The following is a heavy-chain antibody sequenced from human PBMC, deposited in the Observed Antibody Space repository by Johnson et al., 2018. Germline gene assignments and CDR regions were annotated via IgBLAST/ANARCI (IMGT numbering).Heavy chain of an antibody. V-gene: IGHV1-69*01. J-gene: IGHJ1*01. Sequence: VQLVESGAEVKKPGSSVKVSCKASGGTFSSYGISWVRQAPGQGLEWMGGFIPIFGAANYGQKFQGRVTITADESTNTAYMELSSLRSEDTAVYYCATPISAGAAYCQHWGQGTLVTVSS. CDR3: ATPISAGAAYCQH. CDR1: GGTFSSYG. CDR2: FIPIFGAA. D-gene: IGHD3-3*01.